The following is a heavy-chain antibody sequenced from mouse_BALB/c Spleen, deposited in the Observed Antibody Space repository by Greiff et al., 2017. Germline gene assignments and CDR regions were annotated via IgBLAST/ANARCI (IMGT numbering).Heavy chain of an antibody. CDR1: GYTFTSYW. V-gene: IGHV1-69*02. Sequence: QVQLQQPGAELVRPGASVKLSCKASGYTFTSYWINWVKQRPGQGLEWIGNIYPSDSYTNYNQKFKDKATLTVDKSSSTAYMQLSIPTSEDSAVYYCTRVSMDYWGQGTSVTVSS. CDR3: TRVSMDY. CDR2: IYPSDSYT. J-gene: IGHJ4*01.